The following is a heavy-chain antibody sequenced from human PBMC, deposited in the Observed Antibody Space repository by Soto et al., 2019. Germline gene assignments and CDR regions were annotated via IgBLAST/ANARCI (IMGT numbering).Heavy chain of an antibody. D-gene: IGHD3-22*01. J-gene: IGHJ4*02. CDR2: IWYDGRNK. Sequence: GGSLRLSCAASGFTFSNYGMHWVRQAPGKGLEWVAVIWYDGRNKYYADSVKGRFTISRDNSKNTLYLQMNSLRAEDTAVYHCARGNYDNSGSFDSWGQGTLVTVSP. CDR1: GFTFSNYG. CDR3: ARGNYDNSGSFDS. V-gene: IGHV3-33*01.